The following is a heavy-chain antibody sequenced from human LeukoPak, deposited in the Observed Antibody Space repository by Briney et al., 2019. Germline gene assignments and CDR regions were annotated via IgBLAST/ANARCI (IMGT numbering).Heavy chain of an antibody. CDR2: IIPIFGTA. J-gene: IGHJ4*02. Sequence: ALVKVSCKASGGTFSSYAISWVRQAPGQGLEWMGRIIPIFGTANYAQKFQGRVTITTDESTSTAYMELSSLRSEDTAVYYCARAGGYSYGFDYWGQGALVTVSS. CDR1: GGTFSSYA. D-gene: IGHD5-18*01. V-gene: IGHV1-69*05. CDR3: ARAGGYSYGFDY.